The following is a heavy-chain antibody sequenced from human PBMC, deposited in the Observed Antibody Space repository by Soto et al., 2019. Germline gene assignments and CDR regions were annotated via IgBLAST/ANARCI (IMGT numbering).Heavy chain of an antibody. CDR2: ISSSGTTI. Sequence: QVQLVESGGGLVKPGGSLRLSCAASGFTFSDYYMNWIRQAPGKGLEWVSYISSSGTTIYYADSVKGRFTISRDNAKNSLFLQMNSLRTEDTALYYCARGHSIFYGMDVWGQGTTVTVSS. D-gene: IGHD2-21*01. CDR3: ARGHSIFYGMDV. J-gene: IGHJ6*02. V-gene: IGHV3-11*01. CDR1: GFTFSDYY.